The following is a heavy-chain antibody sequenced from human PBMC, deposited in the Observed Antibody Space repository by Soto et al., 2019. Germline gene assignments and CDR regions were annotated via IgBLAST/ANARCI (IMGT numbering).Heavy chain of an antibody. J-gene: IGHJ4*02. CDR2: IYYMGST. V-gene: IGHV4-59*01. Sequence: QVQLQESGPGLVKPSETLSLTCTVSGGSISSYYWSWIRQPPGKGLEWIGYIYYMGSTNYNPSLTSRVTLSVATSKNQFSLKLSSVTAADTAVYYCASRWGGTFDYWGQGTLVTVSS. CDR3: ASRWGGTFDY. D-gene: IGHD2-21*01. CDR1: GGSISSYY.